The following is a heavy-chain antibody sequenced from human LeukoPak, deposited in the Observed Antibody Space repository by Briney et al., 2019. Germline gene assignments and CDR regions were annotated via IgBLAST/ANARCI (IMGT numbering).Heavy chain of an antibody. CDR2: IKSKTDGGTT. Sequence: GGSLRLSCAASGFTFSNAWMSWVRQAPGKGLEWVGRIKSKTDGGTTDYAAPVKGRFTISRDDSKNTLYLQMNSLKTEDTAVYYCTTDRLLWFGELFGYWGQGTLFTVSS. J-gene: IGHJ4*02. D-gene: IGHD3-10*01. CDR3: TTDRLLWFGELFGY. V-gene: IGHV3-15*01. CDR1: GFTFSNAW.